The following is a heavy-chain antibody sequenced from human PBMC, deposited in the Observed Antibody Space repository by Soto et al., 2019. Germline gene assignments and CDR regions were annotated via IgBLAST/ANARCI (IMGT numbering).Heavy chain of an antibody. CDR3: AGVADGIDAFDI. Sequence: SETLSLTCTVSHDSMSSSSFYCGWIGQPPRKGLEWIGSFYYSGSTYYNPSLKSRVTIAVDTSKKQFSLKLSSVTAADTAVYYCAGVADGIDAFDIWGLGTLVTVSS. CDR1: HDSMSSSSFY. CDR2: FYYSGST. J-gene: IGHJ3*02. V-gene: IGHV4-39*01. D-gene: IGHD6-19*01.